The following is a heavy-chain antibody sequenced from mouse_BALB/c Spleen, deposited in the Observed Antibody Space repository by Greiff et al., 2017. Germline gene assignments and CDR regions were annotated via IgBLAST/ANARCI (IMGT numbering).Heavy chain of an antibody. D-gene: IGHD2-4*01. CDR1: GFTFSSFG. J-gene: IGHJ3*01. CDR3: ARRDYDYDWFAY. V-gene: IGHV5-17*02. CDR2: ISSGSSTI. Sequence: DVMLVESGGGLVQPGGSRKLSCAASGFTFSSFGMHWVRQAPEKGLEWVAYISSGSSTIYYADTVKGRFTISRDNPKNTLFLQMTSLRSEDTAMYYCARRDYDYDWFAYWGQGTLVTVSA.